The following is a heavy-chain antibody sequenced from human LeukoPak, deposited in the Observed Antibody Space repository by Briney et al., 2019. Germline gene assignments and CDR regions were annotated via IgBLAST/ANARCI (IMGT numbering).Heavy chain of an antibody. V-gene: IGHV3-11*01. CDR3: ARDWGSYYVRSFAFDI. J-gene: IGHJ3*02. CDR2: ISSSGSTI. D-gene: IGHD1-26*01. Sequence: GGSLRLSCAASGFTFSDYYMSWIRQAPGKGLEWVSYISSSGSTIYYADSVKGRFTISRDNAKNSLYLQMNSLRADDTAVYYCARDWGSYYVRSFAFDIWGQGTMVTVSS. CDR1: GFTFSDYY.